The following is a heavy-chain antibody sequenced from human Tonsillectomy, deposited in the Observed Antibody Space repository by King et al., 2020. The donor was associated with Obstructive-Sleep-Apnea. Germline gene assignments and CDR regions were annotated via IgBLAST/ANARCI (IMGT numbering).Heavy chain of an antibody. CDR2: IRYDGSNK. Sequence: VQLVESGGGVVQPGRSLRLSCAASGFTFSSYGMHWVRQAPGKGLEWVAFIRYDGSNKYYTDSVKGRFTISRDNSKNTLYLQMNSLRAEDTAVYYCAKGLRLWFNGDNWFDPWGRGTLVTVSS. V-gene: IGHV3-30*02. CDR1: GFTFSSYG. D-gene: IGHD3-10*01. J-gene: IGHJ5*02. CDR3: AKGLRLWFNGDNWFDP.